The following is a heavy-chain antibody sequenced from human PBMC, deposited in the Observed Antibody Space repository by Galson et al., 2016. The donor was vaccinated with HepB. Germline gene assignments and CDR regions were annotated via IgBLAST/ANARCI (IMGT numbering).Heavy chain of an antibody. CDR2: IYPGDSDT. Sequence: QSGAEVKKPGESLKISCKGSGYSFASYWIAWVRQMPGKGLEWMGIIYPGDSDTRYSPSFQGQVTISADKSSSTAYLQWSSLKASGTSVYYCARQLGGVAGQAELDYWGQGTLVTVSS. CDR3: ARQLGGVAGQAELDY. V-gene: IGHV5-51*01. D-gene: IGHD1-26*01. J-gene: IGHJ4*02. CDR1: GYSFASYW.